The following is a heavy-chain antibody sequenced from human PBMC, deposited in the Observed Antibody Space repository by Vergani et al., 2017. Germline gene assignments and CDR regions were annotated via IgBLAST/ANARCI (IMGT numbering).Heavy chain of an antibody. J-gene: IGHJ6*03. CDR2: IDHTGRP. D-gene: IGHD4-11*01. CDR3: ARVNTETNVHLYYYYYMDV. V-gene: IGHV4-34*01. Sequence: QVQLQQWGGGLLKPSETLSLTCVVNGGSFTSYYWTWIRQSPGEGLEWVGDIDHTGRPDYNPSLKRRLTMSVDKFRNQFSLTLNSVTATDPAIYFCARVNTETNVHLYYYYYMDVWGQGTAVTVS. CDR1: GGSFTSYY.